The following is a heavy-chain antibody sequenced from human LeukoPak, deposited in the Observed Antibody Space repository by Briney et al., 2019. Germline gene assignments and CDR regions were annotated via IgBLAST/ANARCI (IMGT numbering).Heavy chain of an antibody. V-gene: IGHV3-30*02. CDR1: GFTFSRHG. D-gene: IGHD3-10*01. Sequence: GGSLRLSCAASGFTFSRHGMHWVRQAPGKGLEWVAFIRHDGSEKYYGDSVKGRFTISRDNSENTLYLQMNSLRPEDTAVYYCAAGSITIPIADYWGRGTLVTVSS. CDR3: AAGSITIPIADY. J-gene: IGHJ4*02. CDR2: IRHDGSEK.